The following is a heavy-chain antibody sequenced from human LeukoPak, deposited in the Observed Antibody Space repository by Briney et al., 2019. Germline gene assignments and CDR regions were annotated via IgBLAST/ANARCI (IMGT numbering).Heavy chain of an antibody. V-gene: IGHV1-46*01. D-gene: IGHD3-9*01. Sequence: ASVKISCKPSGYTFINHYIHWVRQAPGQGLEWMGVIRPTDGSTSYAQNFQGRLSMTSDTSTSTAYMELSSLRSEDTAIYYCTRTINSWCDPWGQGTPVSVSS. CDR2: IRPTDGST. CDR1: GYTFINHY. J-gene: IGHJ5*02. CDR3: TRTINSWCDP.